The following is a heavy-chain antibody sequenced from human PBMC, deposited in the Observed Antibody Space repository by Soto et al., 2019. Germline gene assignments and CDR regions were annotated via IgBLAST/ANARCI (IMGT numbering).Heavy chain of an antibody. V-gene: IGHV1-69*02. D-gene: IGHD3-22*01. J-gene: IGHJ4*02. CDR1: GGTFSSYT. CDR3: ARAQSCGFSHHDY. CDR2: VTPILGIA. Sequence: QVQLVQSGAEVKKPGSSVKVSCKASGGTFSSYTISWVRQAPGQGLEWMGRVTPILGIANYAQKFQGRVTITADKSTSKAYMELSSLRSEDTAVYYCARAQSCGFSHHDYWGQGTLVTVSS.